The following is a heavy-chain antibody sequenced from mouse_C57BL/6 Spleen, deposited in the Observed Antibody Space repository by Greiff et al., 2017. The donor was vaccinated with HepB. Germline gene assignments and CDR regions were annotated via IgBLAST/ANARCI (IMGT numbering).Heavy chain of an antibody. V-gene: IGHV1-15*01. J-gene: IGHJ3*01. Sequence: QVHVKQSGAELVRPGASVTLSCKASAYTFTDYEMHWVKQTPVHGLEWIGAIDPETGGTAYNQKFKGKAILTADKSSSTAYMELRSLTSEDSAVYYCTREANHYYGFAYWGQGTLVTVSA. CDR1: AYTFTDYE. CDR2: IDPETGGT. D-gene: IGHD1-2*01. CDR3: TREANHYYGFAY.